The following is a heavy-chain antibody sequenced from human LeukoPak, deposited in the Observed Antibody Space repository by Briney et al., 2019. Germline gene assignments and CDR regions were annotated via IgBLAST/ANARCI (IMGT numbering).Heavy chain of an antibody. V-gene: IGHV4-30-2*01. J-gene: IGHJ4*02. CDR1: GGSISSGGYS. D-gene: IGHD3-10*01. Sequence: SETLSLTCAVSGGSISSGGYSWSWIWQPPGKGLEWIGYIYHSGSTYYNPSLKSRVTISVDRSKNQFSLKLSSVTAADTAVYYCARGPRMVRGVIRPYYFDYWGQGTLVTVSS. CDR3: ARGPRMVRGVIRPYYFDY. CDR2: IYHSGST.